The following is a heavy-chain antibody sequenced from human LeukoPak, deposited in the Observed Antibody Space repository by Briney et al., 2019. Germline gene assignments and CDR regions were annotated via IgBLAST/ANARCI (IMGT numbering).Heavy chain of an antibody. Sequence: SVKASCKASGGTFSSYAISWVRQAPGQGLEWMGRIIPIFGIANYAQKFQGRVTITADKSTSTAYMELSSLRSEDTAVYYCATEGSTISYGMDVWGQGTTVTVSS. V-gene: IGHV1-69*04. D-gene: IGHD3-3*01. CDR1: GGTFSSYA. CDR2: IIPIFGIA. J-gene: IGHJ6*02. CDR3: ATEGSTISYGMDV.